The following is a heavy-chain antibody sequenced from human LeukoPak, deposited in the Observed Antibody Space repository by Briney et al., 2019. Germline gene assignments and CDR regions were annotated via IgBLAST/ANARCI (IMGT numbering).Heavy chain of an antibody. D-gene: IGHD1-26*01. Sequence: PGGSLRLSCAASGFTFSSYWMSWVRQAPGKGLEWVANLKQDGSEKYYVDSVKGRFTISRDNAKNSLYLQMNSLRAEDTAVYYRASYSGSSPTDYWGQGTLVTVSS. J-gene: IGHJ4*02. CDR2: LKQDGSEK. CDR3: ASYSGSSPTDY. V-gene: IGHV3-7*01. CDR1: GFTFSSYW.